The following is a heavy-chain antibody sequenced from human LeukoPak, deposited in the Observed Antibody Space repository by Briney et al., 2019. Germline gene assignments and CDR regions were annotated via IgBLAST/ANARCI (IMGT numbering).Heavy chain of an antibody. CDR3: ARGVVLLEWFDP. D-gene: IGHD2-8*01. CDR1: GYTFTSYD. CDR2: MNPNSGNT. Sequence: ASVKVSCKASGYTFTSYDINWVRQATGQGLEWMGWMNPNSGNTGYAQKFQGRVTMTRNTSISTAYMELSSLRSEDTAVYYCARGVVLLEWFDPWGQGTLVTVSS. V-gene: IGHV1-8*01. J-gene: IGHJ5*02.